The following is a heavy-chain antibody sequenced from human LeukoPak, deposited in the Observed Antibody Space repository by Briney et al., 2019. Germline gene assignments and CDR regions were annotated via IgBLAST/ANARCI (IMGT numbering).Heavy chain of an antibody. CDR3: ARSVLGYSYGEVAFVI. CDR2: ISYSAGST. Sequence: GGSLRLSCAASGFTFSSFAMSWVRQAPGKGLEWVSAISYSAGSTYYADSVKGRFTISRDNSKNTLYLQMNSLRAEDTAVYDCARSVLGYSYGEVAFVIWGQGTMVAVSS. V-gene: IGHV3-23*01. J-gene: IGHJ3*02. CDR1: GFTFSSFA. D-gene: IGHD5-18*01.